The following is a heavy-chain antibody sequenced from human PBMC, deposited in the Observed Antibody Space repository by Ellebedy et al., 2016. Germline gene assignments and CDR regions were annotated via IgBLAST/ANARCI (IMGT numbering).Heavy chain of an antibody. J-gene: IGHJ6*03. Sequence: ASVKVSCXASGYTFTSYGISWVRQAPGQGLEWMGWINPNSGGTNYAQKFQGRVTMTRDTSISTAYMELSRLRSDDTAVYYCAINVGAGTTEWRDEYYYYYMDVWGKGTTVTVSS. D-gene: IGHD1-7*01. V-gene: IGHV1-2*02. CDR2: INPNSGGT. CDR1: GYTFTSYG. CDR3: AINVGAGTTEWRDEYYYYYMDV.